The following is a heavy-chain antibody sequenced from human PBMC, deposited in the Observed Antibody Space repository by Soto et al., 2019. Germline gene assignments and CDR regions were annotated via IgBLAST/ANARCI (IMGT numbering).Heavy chain of an antibody. V-gene: IGHV4-59*01. D-gene: IGHD1-26*01. Sequence: SETLSLTCTVSGGSISSYYWSWIRQPPGKGLEWIGYIYYSGSTNYNPSLKSRVTISVDTSKNQFSLKLSSVTAADTAVYYCARLVGATGFDYRGQGTLVTVSS. CDR2: IYYSGST. CDR1: GGSISSYY. CDR3: ARLVGATGFDY. J-gene: IGHJ4*02.